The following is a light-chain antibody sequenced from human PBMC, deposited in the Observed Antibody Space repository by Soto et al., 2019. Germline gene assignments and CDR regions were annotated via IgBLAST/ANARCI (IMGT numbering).Light chain of an antibody. CDR2: GAS. CDR3: QQYGSSPT. Sequence: EIGLTQSPGTLSLSPGERATLSCRARQSVSISYLAWYQQKPGQAPRLLIYGASSRATGIPDRFSGSGSGTDFTLTISRLEPEDFAVYYCQQYGSSPTFGGGTKVEIK. V-gene: IGKV3-20*01. CDR1: QSVSISY. J-gene: IGKJ4*01.